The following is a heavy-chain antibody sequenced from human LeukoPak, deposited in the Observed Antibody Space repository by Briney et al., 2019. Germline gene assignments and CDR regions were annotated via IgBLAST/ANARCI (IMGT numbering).Heavy chain of an antibody. J-gene: IGHJ4*02. CDR1: GFTFSSYW. D-gene: IGHD6-19*01. CDR2: IKQDGSEK. Sequence: GGSLRLSCAASGFTFSSYWMSWVRQAPGKGLEWVANIKQDGSEKYYVDSVKGRFTISRDNAKNSLYLQMNSPRAEDTAVYYCAREVEQWLVPTCDYWGQGTLVTVSS. V-gene: IGHV3-7*01. CDR3: AREVEQWLVPTCDY.